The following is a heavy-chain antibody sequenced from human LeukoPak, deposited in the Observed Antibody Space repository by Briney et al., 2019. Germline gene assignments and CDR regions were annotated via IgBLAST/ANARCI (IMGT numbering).Heavy chain of an antibody. CDR2: SSVSCGNT. Sequence: PGGSLRLSCAASGFIFSSYGMSWLGQARGRGQEWVSASSVSCGNTYYADSVKGRFTISRDNSNNTLTVQMNSQRAKITDGYLCAKVGAFGYWGQGTLVTVSS. CDR1: GFIFSSYG. V-gene: IGHV3-23*01. D-gene: IGHD3-10*01. CDR3: AKVGAFGY. J-gene: IGHJ4*02.